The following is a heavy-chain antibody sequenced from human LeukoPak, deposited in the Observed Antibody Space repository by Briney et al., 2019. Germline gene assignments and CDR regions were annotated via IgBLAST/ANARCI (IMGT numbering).Heavy chain of an antibody. V-gene: IGHV3-7*01. J-gene: IGHJ4*02. CDR1: GFTFSSYW. CDR3: ARDLDGSYAFDY. CDR2: IKQDGSET. D-gene: IGHD1-26*01. Sequence: PGGSLRLSCAASGFTFSSYWMTWVRQAPGKGLEWVANIKQDGSETYYVDSVKGRSTISRDNAKNSLYLQMNSLRAGDTAVYYCARDLDGSYAFDYWGQGTLVTVSS.